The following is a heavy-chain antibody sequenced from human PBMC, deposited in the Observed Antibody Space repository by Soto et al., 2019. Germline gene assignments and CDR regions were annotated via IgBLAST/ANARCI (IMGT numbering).Heavy chain of an antibody. J-gene: IGHJ6*02. V-gene: IGHV4-30-4*01. CDR3: ATDSRGYSGYDTHYYHYGMDV. CDR2: IYYSGST. CDR1: GGSVSIGDSG. Sequence: TRSLTGTVSGGSVSIGDSGWDWIRQPPVKGREWIGYIYYSGSTHYNPTLKSRVTISEDTSKNQFSLKLSSVTAADTAVYYCATDSRGYSGYDTHYYHYGMDVWGQGTTVTVSS. D-gene: IGHD5-12*01.